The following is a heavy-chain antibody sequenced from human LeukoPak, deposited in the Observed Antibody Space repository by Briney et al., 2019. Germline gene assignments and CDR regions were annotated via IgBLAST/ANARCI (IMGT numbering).Heavy chain of an antibody. J-gene: IGHJ4*02. Sequence: SETLSLTCTVSGGSISSSSYYWGWIRQPPGRGLEWIGNIYYSGSTYYNPSLKSRVTISIDTSKNQFSLKLTSVTAADTAVHYCARRGDGYNYFDYWGQGTLVTVSS. CDR2: IYYSGST. CDR3: ARRGDGYNYFDY. D-gene: IGHD5-24*01. CDR1: GGSISSSSYY. V-gene: IGHV4-39*01.